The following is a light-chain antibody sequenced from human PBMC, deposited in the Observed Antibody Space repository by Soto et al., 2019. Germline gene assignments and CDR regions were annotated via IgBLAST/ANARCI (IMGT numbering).Light chain of an antibody. CDR3: QQYKKWPPKYT. CDR1: RSLSSSY. CDR2: GAS. J-gene: IGKJ2*01. Sequence: EIVLTQSPGTLSLSPGERATLSCRASRSLSSSYLAWYQHKPGQAPRLLIYGASTRATGVPDRFSGGGSGTDFTLSISSLQSEDFAVYYCQQYKKWPPKYTFGQGTKLELK. V-gene: IGKV3-20*01.